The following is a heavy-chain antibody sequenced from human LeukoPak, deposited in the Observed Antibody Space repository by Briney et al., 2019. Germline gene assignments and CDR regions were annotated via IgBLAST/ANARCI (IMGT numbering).Heavy chain of an antibody. J-gene: IGHJ4*02. CDR1: GGSISSYY. V-gene: IGHV4-59*01. CDR2: IYYSGST. Sequence: SETLSLTCTVSGGSISSYYWSWIRQPPGKGLEWIGYIYYSGSTNYNPSLKSRVTISVDTSKNQFSLKLSSVTAADTAVYYCARLAYYYDSSGYSEGPYYFDYWGQGTLVTVSS. D-gene: IGHD3-22*01. CDR3: ARLAYYYDSSGYSEGPYYFDY.